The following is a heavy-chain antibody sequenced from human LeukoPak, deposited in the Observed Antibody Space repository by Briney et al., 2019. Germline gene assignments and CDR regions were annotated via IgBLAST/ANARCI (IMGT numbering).Heavy chain of an antibody. V-gene: IGHV1-46*01. Sequence: ASVKVSCKASGYTFTSYHMHWVRQAPGQGLEWMGIINPSGGSTSYAQKFQGRVTMTRDTSTSTVYMELSSLRSEDTTVYYCARAVTGTTIWFDPWGQGTLVTVSS. CDR2: INPSGGST. J-gene: IGHJ5*02. CDR1: GYTFTSYH. CDR3: ARAVTGTTIWFDP. D-gene: IGHD1-7*01.